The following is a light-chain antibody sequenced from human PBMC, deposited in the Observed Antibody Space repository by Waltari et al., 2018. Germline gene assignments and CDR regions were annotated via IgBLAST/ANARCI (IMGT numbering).Light chain of an antibody. CDR3: QSYDSSLSGSV. V-gene: IGLV1-40*01. CDR1: SSNIGAGYD. CDR2: VTS. J-gene: IGLJ3*02. Sequence: QSVLTQPPSVSGAPGQRVTISCTGSSSNIGAGYDVHWYQQLPGTAPKLLIYVTSNRPVGVPDRVSGSNSGTSASLAITGLQAEDEADYYGQSYDSSLSGSVFGGGTKLTVL.